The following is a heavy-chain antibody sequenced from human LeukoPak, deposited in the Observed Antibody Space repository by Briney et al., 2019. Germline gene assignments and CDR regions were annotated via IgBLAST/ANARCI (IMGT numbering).Heavy chain of an antibody. J-gene: IGHJ4*02. Sequence: SETLSLTCAVYGGSFSGYYWSWIRQPPGKGLEWIGEINHSGSTNYNPSLKSRATISVDTSKNQFSLKLSSVTAADTAVYYCARGSLLWFGELFLWGQGTLVTVSS. V-gene: IGHV4-34*01. CDR1: GGSFSGYY. D-gene: IGHD3-10*01. CDR2: INHSGST. CDR3: ARGSLLWFGELFL.